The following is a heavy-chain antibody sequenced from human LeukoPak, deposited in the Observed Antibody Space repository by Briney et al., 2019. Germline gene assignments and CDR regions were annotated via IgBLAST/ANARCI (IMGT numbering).Heavy chain of an antibody. V-gene: IGHV3-43*02. CDR3: AKAYYDYVWGSYRYFCAFDI. J-gene: IGHJ3*02. CDR1: GFTFDDYA. CDR2: ISGDGGRT. D-gene: IGHD3-16*02. Sequence: GGSLRLSCAASGFTFDDYAMHWVRQAPGKGLEWVSLISGDGGRTHYADSVKGRFTISRDNSKNSLYLQMNSLRTEHTAFYYCAKAYYDYVWGSYRYFCAFDIWGQGTMVTVSS.